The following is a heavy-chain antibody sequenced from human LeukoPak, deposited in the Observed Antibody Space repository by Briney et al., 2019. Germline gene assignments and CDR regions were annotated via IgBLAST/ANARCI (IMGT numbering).Heavy chain of an antibody. D-gene: IGHD3-22*01. J-gene: IGHJ4*02. CDR3: ATGSGYYYDL. CDR1: GFTFSSYA. Sequence: GGSLRLSCAASGFTFSSYAMSWVRQAPGKGLEWVSVISGSGGSTYYADSVKGRFTISKDNSKNTLYLQMNSLRAEDTAVYYCATGSGYYYDLWGQGTLVTVSS. V-gene: IGHV3-23*01. CDR2: ISGSGGST.